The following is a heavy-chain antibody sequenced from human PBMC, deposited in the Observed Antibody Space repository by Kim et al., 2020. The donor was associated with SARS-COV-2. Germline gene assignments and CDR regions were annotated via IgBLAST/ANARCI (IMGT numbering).Heavy chain of an antibody. J-gene: IGHJ4*02. V-gene: IGHV7-4-1*02. Sequence: AKGFPGRVVFSLDTSVSTAYLQISSLKAEDTAVYYCATERGIAAAGTFDYWGQGTLVTVSS. D-gene: IGHD6-13*01. CDR3: ATERGIAAAGTFDY.